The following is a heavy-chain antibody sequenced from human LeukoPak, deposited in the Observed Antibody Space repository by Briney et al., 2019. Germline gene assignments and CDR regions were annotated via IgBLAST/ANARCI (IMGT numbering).Heavy chain of an antibody. CDR3: ARRAGAYSHPYDY. J-gene: IGHJ4*02. CDR1: GFTFSNYG. D-gene: IGHD4/OR15-4a*01. CDR2: ISYDGSNK. V-gene: IGHV3-30*03. Sequence: QPGGSLRLSCAASGFTFSNYGMHWVRQAPGKGLEWVAFISYDGSNKYYADSVKGRFTISRDNSKNTLYLQMNSLRAEDTAVYYCARRAGAYSHPYDYWGQGTLVTVSS.